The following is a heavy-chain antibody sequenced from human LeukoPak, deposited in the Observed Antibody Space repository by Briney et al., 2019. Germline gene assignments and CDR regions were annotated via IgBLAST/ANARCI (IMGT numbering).Heavy chain of an antibody. CDR3: AARSGGITGTTAY. CDR1: GGSFSGYY. J-gene: IGHJ4*02. Sequence: SETLSLTCAVYGGSFSGYYWSWLRQPPGKGLEGFVEINHSGSTNYNPSLKSRVTISVDTSKNQFSLKLSSVTAADTAVYYCAARSGGITGTTAYWGQGTLVTVSS. CDR2: INHSGST. D-gene: IGHD1-7*01. V-gene: IGHV4-34*01.